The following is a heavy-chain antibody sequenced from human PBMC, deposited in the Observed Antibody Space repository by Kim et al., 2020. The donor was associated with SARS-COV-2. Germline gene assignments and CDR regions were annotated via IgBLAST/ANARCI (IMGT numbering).Heavy chain of an antibody. CDR3: ARDGYGSGSYGWFDP. J-gene: IGHJ5*02. D-gene: IGHD3-10*01. CDR2: IYDSGTT. Sequence: SETLSLTCTVSGGSITSSYWSWIRQPPGKGLEWIGHIYDSGTTNYNPSLKSRAVISDDTSKNQFSLKLTSVTPADTAVYFCARDGYGSGSYGWFDPWGQGTLVTVSS. CDR1: GGSITSSY. V-gene: IGHV4-59*01.